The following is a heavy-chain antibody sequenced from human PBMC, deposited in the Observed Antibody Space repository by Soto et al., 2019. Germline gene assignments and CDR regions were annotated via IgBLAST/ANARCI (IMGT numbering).Heavy chain of an antibody. D-gene: IGHD4-4*01. CDR1: GFTFNAYA. V-gene: IGHV3-23*01. CDR3: ARVASDYINSVDH. J-gene: IGHJ4*02. CDR2: IGGSGGNR. Sequence: DVQLLESGGGLVQPGGSLRLSCAASGFTFNAYAMTWVRQAPGKGLEWVSAIGGSGGNRYYAGSVRGRFTISRDNSKDTVDMQMNRLRVEDTAVYYCARVASDYINSVDHWGQGILVSVSS.